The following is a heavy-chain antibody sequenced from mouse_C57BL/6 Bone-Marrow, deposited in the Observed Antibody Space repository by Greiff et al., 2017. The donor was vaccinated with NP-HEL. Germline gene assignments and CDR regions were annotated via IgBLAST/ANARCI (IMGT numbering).Heavy chain of an antibody. CDR2: IDPSDSYT. V-gene: IGHV1-59*01. CDR1: GYTFTSYW. Sequence: QVQLQQPGAELVRPGTSVKLSCKASGYTFTSYWMHWVKQRPGQGLEWIGVIDPSDSYTNYNQKFKGKATLTVVTSSSTAYMQLSSLTSEDSAVYYCARFYGSSYVAFDYWGQGTTLTVSS. D-gene: IGHD1-1*01. CDR3: ARFYGSSYVAFDY. J-gene: IGHJ2*01.